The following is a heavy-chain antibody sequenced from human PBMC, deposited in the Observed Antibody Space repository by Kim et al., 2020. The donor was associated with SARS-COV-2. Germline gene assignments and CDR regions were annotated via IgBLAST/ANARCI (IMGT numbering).Heavy chain of an antibody. Sequence: SETLSLTCTVSGGSISSSSYYWGWIRRPPGKGLEWIGSIYYSGSTYYNPSLKSRVTISVDTSKNQFSLKLSSVTAADTAVYYCARHSPYYYDSSGYASLNWFDPWGQGTLVTVSS. CDR1: GGSISSSSYY. CDR2: IYYSGST. J-gene: IGHJ5*02. CDR3: ARHSPYYYDSSGYASLNWFDP. D-gene: IGHD3-22*01. V-gene: IGHV4-39*01.